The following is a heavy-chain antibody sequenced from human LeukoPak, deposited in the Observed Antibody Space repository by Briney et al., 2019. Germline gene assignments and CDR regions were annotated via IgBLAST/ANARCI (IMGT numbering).Heavy chain of an antibody. Sequence: PGGSPRLSCAVSGFRFSNYGMHWFRQAPGKGLEWVSVIYSGGSTYYADSVKGRFTISRDNSKNTLYLQMNSLRAEDTAVYYCARGEEYWGQGTLVTVSS. CDR3: ARGEEY. V-gene: IGHV3-66*01. CDR1: GFRFSNYG. J-gene: IGHJ4*02. CDR2: IYSGGST.